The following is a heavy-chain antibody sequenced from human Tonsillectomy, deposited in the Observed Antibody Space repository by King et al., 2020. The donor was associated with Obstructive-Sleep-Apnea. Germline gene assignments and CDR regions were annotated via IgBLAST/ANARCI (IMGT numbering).Heavy chain of an antibody. J-gene: IGHJ4*02. CDR2: ISWNSGNI. Sequence: VQLVESGGGLVQPGRSLRLSCAASGFNLDDYAMHWVRQVPGKGLEWVSGISWNSGNIGYADSVKGRFTITRDNAKNSLFLQMNSLRAGDTALDYCAKDMGFDTGGGFDSWGQGALVTVFS. D-gene: IGHD1-26*01. V-gene: IGHV3-9*01. CDR3: AKDMGFDTGGGFDS. CDR1: GFNLDDYA.